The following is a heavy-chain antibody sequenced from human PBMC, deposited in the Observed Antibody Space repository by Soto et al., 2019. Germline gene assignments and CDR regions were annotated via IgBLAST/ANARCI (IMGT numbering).Heavy chain of an antibody. J-gene: IGHJ6*02. CDR1: GYTFTSYA. CDR2: INAGNGNT. V-gene: IGHV1-3*01. Sequence: QVQLVQSGAEVKKPGASVKVSCKASGYTFTSYAMHWVRQAPGQRLEWMGWINAGNGNTKYSQKFQGRDTITRDTSASTAYMELSSLRSEDTAVYYCARDKGPYGMDVWGQGTTVTVSS. CDR3: ARDKGPYGMDV.